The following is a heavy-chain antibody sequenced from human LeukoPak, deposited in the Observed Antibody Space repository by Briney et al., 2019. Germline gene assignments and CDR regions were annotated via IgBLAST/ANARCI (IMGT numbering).Heavy chain of an antibody. Sequence: GGSLRLSCAASGFTFSSYAMHWVRQAPGKGLEWVAAISYDGNNKYYGDSVKGRFTISRDNSKNTLYLQMNSLRAEDTAVHYCARGPRFAIRMIVVVTKGHFDYWGQGTLVTVSS. CDR1: GFTFSSYA. CDR2: ISYDGNNK. J-gene: IGHJ4*02. CDR3: ARGPRFAIRMIVVVTKGHFDY. D-gene: IGHD3-22*01. V-gene: IGHV3-30*04.